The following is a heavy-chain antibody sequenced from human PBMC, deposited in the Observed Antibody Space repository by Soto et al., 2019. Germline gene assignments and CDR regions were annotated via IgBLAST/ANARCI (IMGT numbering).Heavy chain of an antibody. V-gene: IGHV1-69*08. CDR3: ARDRITTRGDAFDL. D-gene: IGHD3-3*01. CDR2: IIPIPDIT. J-gene: IGHJ3*01. Sequence: QVQLMQSGAEVRKPGSSVKVSCKAPGGTLSTYIISWVRQAPGQGLEWMGRIIPIPDITNYAQKFQGRVTVTADRSTSRAYMELTSLKSEDTAVYYCARDRITTRGDAFDLWGQGTMVTVSS. CDR1: GGTLSTYI.